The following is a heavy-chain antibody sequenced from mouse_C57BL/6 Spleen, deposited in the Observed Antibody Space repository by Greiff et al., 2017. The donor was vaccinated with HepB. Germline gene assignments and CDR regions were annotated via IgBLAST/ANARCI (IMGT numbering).Heavy chain of an antibody. D-gene: IGHD1-1*01. CDR1: GFNIKDYY. Sequence: VQLKQSGAELVRPGASVKLSCTASGFNIKDYYMHWVKQRPEQGLEWIGRIDPEDGDTEYAPKFQGKATMTADTSSNTAYLQLSSLTSEDTAVYYCTRGYGSRAWFAYWGQGTLVTVSA. CDR3: TRGYGSRAWFAY. CDR2: IDPEDGDT. J-gene: IGHJ3*01. V-gene: IGHV14-1*01.